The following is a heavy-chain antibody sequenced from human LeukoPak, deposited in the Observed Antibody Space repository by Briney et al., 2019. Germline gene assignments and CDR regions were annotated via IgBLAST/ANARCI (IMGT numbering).Heavy chain of an antibody. V-gene: IGHV1-58*01. D-gene: IGHD5-24*01. Sequence: EASVKVSCKASGFTFTSSAVQWVRQARGQRLEWIGWIVVGSGNTNYAQKFQERVTITRDMSTSTAYMELSSLRSEDTAVYYCAADVLPINELDYWGQGTLVTVSS. CDR3: AADVLPINELDY. CDR2: IVVGSGNT. J-gene: IGHJ4*02. CDR1: GFTFTSSA.